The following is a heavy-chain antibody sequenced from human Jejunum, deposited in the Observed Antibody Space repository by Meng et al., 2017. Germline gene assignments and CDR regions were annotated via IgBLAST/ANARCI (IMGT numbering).Heavy chain of an antibody. CDR3: ARMRPYNNRTNFDY. J-gene: IGHJ4*02. V-gene: IGHV3-11*01. D-gene: IGHD1-1*01. CDR1: GFTLSDYY. Sequence: GESLKISCAASGFTLSDYYMSCIRQAPGKGLEWVSYMHGSGTTRHYADSVRGRFTIPGDNAKNSLYLQMNSLTADDTAVYFCARMRPYNNRTNFDYWGQGTLVTVSS. CDR2: MHGSGTTR.